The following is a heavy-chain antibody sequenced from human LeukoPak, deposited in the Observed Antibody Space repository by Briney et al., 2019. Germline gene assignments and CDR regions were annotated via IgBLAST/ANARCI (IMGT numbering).Heavy chain of an antibody. CDR3: ARAPMIVVVFPPRLDF. V-gene: IGHV1-2*02. D-gene: IGHD3-22*01. J-gene: IGHJ4*02. Sequence: ASVKVSCKTSGYTFTGYYMLWVRQAPGQGLEWMGWINPNSGGTNYAQKFQGRVTMTSDTSISAAYMELSSLGSDDTAMYYCARAPMIVVVFPPRLDFWGQGTLVTVSS. CDR1: GYTFTGYY. CDR2: INPNSGGT.